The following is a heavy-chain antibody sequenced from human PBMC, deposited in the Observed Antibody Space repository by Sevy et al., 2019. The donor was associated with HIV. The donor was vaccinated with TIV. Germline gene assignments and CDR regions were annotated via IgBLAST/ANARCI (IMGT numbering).Heavy chain of an antibody. CDR2: VSGSDDTK. Sequence: GGSLRLSCAASGFTFSDYYMSWIRQAPGKGLEWVSYVSGSDDTKYYADSVKGRFTISRDNAKNSLYLQMNSLRAEDVAVYDCARDHVKDGDLGDYYYFAMDVWGQGTTVTVSS. V-gene: IGHV3-11*01. CDR1: GFTFSDYY. CDR3: ARDHVKDGDLGDYYYFAMDV. D-gene: IGHD4-17*01. J-gene: IGHJ6*02.